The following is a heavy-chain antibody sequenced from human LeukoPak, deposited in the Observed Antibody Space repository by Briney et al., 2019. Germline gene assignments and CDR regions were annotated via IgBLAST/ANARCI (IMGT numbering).Heavy chain of an antibody. J-gene: IGHJ4*02. V-gene: IGHV3-43*01. CDR2: ISWDGGST. Sequence: GGSLRLSCTASRLSFSTYWMTWVRQAPGKGLEWVSLISWDGGSTYYADSVKGRFTISRDNSKNSLYLQMNSLRTEDTALYYCAKDIGVGSCNGCLFDYWGQGTLVTVSS. D-gene: IGHD2-15*01. CDR3: AKDIGVGSCNGCLFDY. CDR1: RLSFSTYW.